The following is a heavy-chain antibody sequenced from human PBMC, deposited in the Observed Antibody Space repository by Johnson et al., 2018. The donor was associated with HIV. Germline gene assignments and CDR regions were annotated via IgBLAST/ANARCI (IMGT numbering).Heavy chain of an antibody. CDR1: GFSSDDYG. V-gene: IGHV3-20*04. J-gene: IGHJ3*02. CDR2: INWNGGST. CDR3: ARFRQWLVFPAFDI. Sequence: VQLVESWGGVVWPGGSLRLSCVSSGFSSDDYGMSWVRQAPGKGLEWVSGINWNGGSTNYADSVKGRFSISRDNAKNSLYLQMNSLRAEDTALYYCARFRQWLVFPAFDIWGQGTMVTVSS. D-gene: IGHD6-19*01.